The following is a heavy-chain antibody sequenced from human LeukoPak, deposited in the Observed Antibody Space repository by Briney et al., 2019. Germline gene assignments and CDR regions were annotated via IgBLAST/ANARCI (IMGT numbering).Heavy chain of an antibody. D-gene: IGHD6-13*01. J-gene: IGHJ4*02. V-gene: IGHV3-20*04. CDR1: GFTFISYA. CDR3: ARIRRGSSSWYYFDS. CDR2: INWNGGNT. Sequence: GGSLRLSCAASGFTFISYAIHWVRQAPGKGLEWVSGINWNGGNTGYADSVKGRFTISRDNAKNSLYLQMNSLRAEDTALYYCARIRRGSSSWYYFDSWGQGTLVTVSS.